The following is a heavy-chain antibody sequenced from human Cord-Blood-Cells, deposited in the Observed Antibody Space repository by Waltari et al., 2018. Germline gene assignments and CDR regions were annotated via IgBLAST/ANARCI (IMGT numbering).Heavy chain of an antibody. CDR3: ARGGEVKTDYDFWSGPFDY. V-gene: IGHV4-31*03. D-gene: IGHD3-3*01. J-gene: IGHJ4*02. CDR2: LYYSGST. CDR1: GGSISSGGYY. Sequence: QVQLQESGPGLVKPSQTLSLTCTVSGGSISSGGYYWRWIRQHPGKGLEWIGYLYYSGSTYYNPSLKSRVTISVDTSKNQFSLKLSSVTAADTAVYYCARGGEVKTDYDFWSGPFDYWGQGTLVTVSS.